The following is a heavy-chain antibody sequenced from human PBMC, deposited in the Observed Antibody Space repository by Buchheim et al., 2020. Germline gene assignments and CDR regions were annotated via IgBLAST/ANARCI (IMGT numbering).Heavy chain of an antibody. CDR2: INPDGGST. J-gene: IGHJ4*02. CDR3: ARDRAQWLGPEFLDF. Sequence: EVDLVESGGAVVQPGGSLRLSCSGSGFTFSHYWMHWVRQVPGRGLVWVSRINPDGGSTDYADAVEGRFTVSRDNAKDTMVLEMNDLRAEDSAVYYCARDRAQWLGPEFLDFWGQGTL. CDR1: GFTFSHYW. V-gene: IGHV3-74*01. D-gene: IGHD6-19*01.